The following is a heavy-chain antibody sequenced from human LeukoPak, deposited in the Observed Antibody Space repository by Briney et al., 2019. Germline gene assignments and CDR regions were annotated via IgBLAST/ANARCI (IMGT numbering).Heavy chain of an antibody. CDR2: INHSGST. D-gene: IGHD6-6*01. Sequence: SETLSLTCAVYGGSFSGYYWSWIRQPPGKGLEWIGEINHSGSTNYNPSLKSQVTISVDTSKNQFSLKLSSVTAADTAVYYCARGLRIAARPFVYWGQGTLVTVSS. CDR1: GGSFSGYY. V-gene: IGHV4-34*01. CDR3: ARGLRIAARPFVY. J-gene: IGHJ4*02.